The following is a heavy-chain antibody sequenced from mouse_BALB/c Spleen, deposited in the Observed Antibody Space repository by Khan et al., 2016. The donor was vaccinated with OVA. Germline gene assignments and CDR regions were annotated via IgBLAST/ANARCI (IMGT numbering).Heavy chain of an antibody. D-gene: IGHD1-1*01. CDR1: GFTFSSFG. CDR2: ISSDSSTI. CDR3: TRSFYYGYYFDY. Sequence: DVHLVESGGGLVQPGGSRKLSCAASGFTFSSFGMHWVRQAPEKGLEWVAYISSDSSTIYYADTVKGRFTISRDNPKNNLFLQMTSLRSDDTAMYYCTRSFYYGYYFDYWGQGTTLTVSS. J-gene: IGHJ2*01. V-gene: IGHV5-17*02.